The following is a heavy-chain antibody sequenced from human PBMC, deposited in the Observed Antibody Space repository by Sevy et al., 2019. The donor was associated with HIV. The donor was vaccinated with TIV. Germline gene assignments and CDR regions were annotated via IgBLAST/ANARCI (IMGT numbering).Heavy chain of an antibody. CDR3: ARDLNDFWSGPVDV. J-gene: IGHJ6*02. Sequence: SETLSLTCAVSGGSISTNNWWSWVRQSPGEGLEWIGEIHHSGSTNYNPSLKSRFTMSVDKSKNQFSLKLTSVTAADTAVYYCARDLNDFWSGPVDVWGQGTTVTVSS. CDR1: GGSISTNNW. V-gene: IGHV4-4*02. D-gene: IGHD3-3*01. CDR2: IHHSGST.